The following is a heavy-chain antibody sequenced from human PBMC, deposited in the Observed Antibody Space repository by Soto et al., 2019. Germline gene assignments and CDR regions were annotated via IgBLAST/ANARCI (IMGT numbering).Heavy chain of an antibody. Sequence: QVQLVQSGAEVKKPGSSVKVSCKASGGTFSSYAISWVRQAPGQGLEWMGGIIPIFGTANYAQKFQGRVTITADESTSTAYMELSSLRSDDTAVYYCARVVAVAGTLGYYYYGMDVWGQGTTVTVSS. CDR2: IIPIFGTA. CDR3: ARVVAVAGTLGYYYYGMDV. V-gene: IGHV1-69*01. D-gene: IGHD6-19*01. CDR1: GGTFSSYA. J-gene: IGHJ6*02.